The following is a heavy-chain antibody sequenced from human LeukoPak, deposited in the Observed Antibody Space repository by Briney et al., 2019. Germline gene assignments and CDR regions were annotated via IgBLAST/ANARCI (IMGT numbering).Heavy chain of an antibody. D-gene: IGHD3-16*02. Sequence: ASVKVSCKASGYTFTSYGISWVRQAPGQGLEWMGWISAYNGNTNYAQKLQGRVTMTTDTSTSTAYMELRSLRSDDTAVYYCARGALIRDYVWGSYRYRPPGEAFDIWGQGTMATVSS. CDR3: ARGALIRDYVWGSYRYRPPGEAFDI. V-gene: IGHV1-18*01. J-gene: IGHJ3*02. CDR1: GYTFTSYG. CDR2: ISAYNGNT.